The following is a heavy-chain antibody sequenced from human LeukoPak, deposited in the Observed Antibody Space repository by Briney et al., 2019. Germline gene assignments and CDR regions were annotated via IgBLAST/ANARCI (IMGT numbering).Heavy chain of an antibody. CDR1: GFTFSSYS. Sequence: GGSLRLSCAASGFTFSSYSMNWVRQAPGKGLEWVAVISYDGSNKYYADSVKGRFTISRDNSKNTLYLQMNSLRAEDTAVYYCAKARASGRSGFDYWGQGTLVTVSS. CDR2: ISYDGSNK. CDR3: AKARASGRSGFDY. J-gene: IGHJ4*02. D-gene: IGHD2-15*01. V-gene: IGHV3-30*18.